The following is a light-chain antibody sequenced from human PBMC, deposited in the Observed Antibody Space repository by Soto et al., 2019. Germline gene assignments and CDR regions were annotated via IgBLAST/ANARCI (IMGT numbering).Light chain of an antibody. CDR1: SRDVGGYNY. J-gene: IGLJ1*01. CDR3: SSYTSSSTPHYV. Sequence: QSALTQPASVSGSPGQSITISCTGTSRDVGGYNYVSWYQQHPGKAPKLMIYEVSNRPSGVSNRFSGSKSGNTASLTISGLQAEDEADYYCSSYTSSSTPHYVFGTGTKLTVL. CDR2: EVS. V-gene: IGLV2-14*01.